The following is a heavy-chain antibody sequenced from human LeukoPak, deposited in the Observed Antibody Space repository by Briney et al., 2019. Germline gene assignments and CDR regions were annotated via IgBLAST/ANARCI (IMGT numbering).Heavy chain of an antibody. D-gene: IGHD3-10*01. CDR1: GGSISSYY. CDR3: ARVGRSGFGELSS. Sequence: TPSETLSLTCTVSGGSISSYYWTWIRQPPGKGLEWIGYIYNSGSTNYNPSLKSRVTISVDTSKNHFSLKLSSVTAADTAVYYCARVGRSGFGELSSWGQGTLVTVSS. V-gene: IGHV4-59*08. J-gene: IGHJ4*02. CDR2: IYNSGST.